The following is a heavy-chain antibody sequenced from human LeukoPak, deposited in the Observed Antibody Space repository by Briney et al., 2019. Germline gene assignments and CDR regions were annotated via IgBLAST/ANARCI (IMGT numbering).Heavy chain of an antibody. J-gene: IGHJ3*01. V-gene: IGHV3-30*02. CDR1: GFTFSRCD. CDR3: AKRSMVRGVQCDAFDL. D-gene: IGHD3-10*01. CDR2: VLYDGSLK. Sequence: SGGSLRLSCAASGFTFSRCDMHWVRQAPGKGLEWVAFVLYDGSLKYYADSVRGRVTISRDNSKNTLYLQMNSLRAEDTAVYYCAKRSMVRGVQCDAFDLWGQGTIVTVSS.